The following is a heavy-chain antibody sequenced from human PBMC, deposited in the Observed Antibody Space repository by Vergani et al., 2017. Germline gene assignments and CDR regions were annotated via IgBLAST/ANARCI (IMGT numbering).Heavy chain of an antibody. J-gene: IGHJ4*02. D-gene: IGHD4-17*01. CDR1: GFSLSTSGMR. CDR3: ARSVSLRPFDC. Sequence: QVTLKESGPALVKPTQTLTLTCTFSGFSLSTSGMRVSWIRQPPGKALEWLARIDWDDDKFYSASLKTRLTISKATSKNQVFLTMTNMDPVDTATYYCARSVSLRPFDCWGQGTLVTVAS. CDR2: IDWDDDK. V-gene: IGHV2-70*04.